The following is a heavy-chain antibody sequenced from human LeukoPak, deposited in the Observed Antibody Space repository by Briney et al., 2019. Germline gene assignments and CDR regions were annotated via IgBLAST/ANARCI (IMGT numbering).Heavy chain of an antibody. J-gene: IGHJ4*02. V-gene: IGHV3-21*01. CDR2: ITGSSSYI. D-gene: IGHD3-9*01. CDR1: GFTFSSYS. Sequence: GGSLRLSCAASGFTFSSYSMNWVRQAPGKGLEWVSSITGSSSYIYYADSLKGRFTISRDSAKNSLYLQMNSLRAEDTAVYYCASEAGFDWNWGQGTLVTVSS. CDR3: ASEAGFDWN.